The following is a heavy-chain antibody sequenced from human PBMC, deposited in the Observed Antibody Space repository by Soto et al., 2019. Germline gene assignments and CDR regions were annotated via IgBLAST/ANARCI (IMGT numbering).Heavy chain of an antibody. CDR1: GYTFTSYA. D-gene: IGHD1-1*01. J-gene: IGHJ6*02. CDR3: ARDRNLEPGDHYYYNMDV. Sequence: GASVKVSCKPSGYTFTSYAMHWVRQAPGQRLEWMGWINAGNGNTKYSQNFQGRVTITRDTSASTAYMELSSLRSEDTAVYYCARDRNLEPGDHYYYNMDVWGQGTTVTVSS. V-gene: IGHV1-3*01. CDR2: INAGNGNT.